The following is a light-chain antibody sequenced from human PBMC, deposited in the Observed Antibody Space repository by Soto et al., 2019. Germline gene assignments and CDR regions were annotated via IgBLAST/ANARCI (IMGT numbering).Light chain of an antibody. CDR2: GSS. Sequence: DIQMTQSPSSLSASVGDRVTITCXASQAIRNDLAWYQQKPGRAPKRLIYGSSSLQSGVPSRFSGSGSGTEFTLTISSLQPDDFATYYCQHYNSYSEAFGQGTKVDI. CDR1: QAIRND. V-gene: IGKV1-17*01. J-gene: IGKJ1*01. CDR3: QHYNSYSEA.